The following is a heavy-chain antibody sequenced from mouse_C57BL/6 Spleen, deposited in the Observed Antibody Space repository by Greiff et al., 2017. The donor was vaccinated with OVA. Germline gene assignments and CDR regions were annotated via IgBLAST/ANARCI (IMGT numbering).Heavy chain of an antibody. CDR1: GYSFTSYY. CDR3: ASPVITTVVRDWYFDV. V-gene: IGHV1-66*01. Sequence: QVQLQQSGPELVKPGASVKISCKASGYSFTSYYIHWVKQRPGQGLEWIGWIYPGSGNTKYNEKFKGKATLTADTSSSTAYMQLSSLTSEDSAVYYCASPVITTVVRDWYFDVWGTGTTVTVSS. D-gene: IGHD1-1*01. J-gene: IGHJ1*03. CDR2: IYPGSGNT.